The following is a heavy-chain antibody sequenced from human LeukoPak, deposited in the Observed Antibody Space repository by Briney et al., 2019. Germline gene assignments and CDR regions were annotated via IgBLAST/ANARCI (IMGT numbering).Heavy chain of an antibody. CDR2: ISLDGATT. V-gene: IGHV3-23*01. D-gene: IGHD3-9*01. Sequence: EGSLRLSCAASGFTFSSYAMSWVRQAPGKGLEWVSGISLDGATTYYAGSVEGRFTISRDNSKNMLYLQMNSLRADDTAVYYCVKDHGWLLYSWGQGTLVTVSS. CDR3: VKDHGWLLYS. CDR1: GFTFSSYA. J-gene: IGHJ4*02.